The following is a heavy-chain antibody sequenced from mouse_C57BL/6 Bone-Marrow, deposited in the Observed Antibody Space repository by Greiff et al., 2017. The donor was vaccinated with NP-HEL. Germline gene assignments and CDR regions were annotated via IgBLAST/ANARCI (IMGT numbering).Heavy chain of an antibody. D-gene: IGHD1-1*01. CDR2: ISYSGST. CDR1: GYSITSDY. Sequence: EVMLVESGPGLAKPSQTLSLTCSVPGYSITSDYWNWIRKFPGNKLEYMGYISYSGSTYYNPSLKSRISITRDTSKNQYYLQLNSVTTEDTAACYGARSLYYYDSSYNWYSDGWGTGSTVTVAS. J-gene: IGHJ1*03. V-gene: IGHV3-8*01. CDR3: ARSLYYYDSSYNWYSDG.